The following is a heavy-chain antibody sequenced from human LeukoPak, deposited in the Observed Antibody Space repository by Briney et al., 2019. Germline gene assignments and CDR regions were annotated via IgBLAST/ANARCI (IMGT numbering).Heavy chain of an antibody. D-gene: IGHD3-3*01. CDR3: AKSSQYYDFWSGYQNWFDP. CDR1: GYTLTELS. V-gene: IGHV1-24*01. Sequence: ASVKVSCKVSGYTLTELSMHWVRQAPGKGLEWMGGFDPEDGETIYAQKFQGRVTMTEDTSTDTAFMELSSLRSEDTAMYYCAKSSQYYDFWSGYQNWFDPWGQGTLVTVSS. J-gene: IGHJ5*02. CDR2: FDPEDGET.